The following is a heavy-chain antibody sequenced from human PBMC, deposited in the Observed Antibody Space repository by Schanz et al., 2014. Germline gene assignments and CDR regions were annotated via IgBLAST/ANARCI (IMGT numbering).Heavy chain of an antibody. V-gene: IGHV1-46*01. J-gene: IGHJ3*02. CDR1: GYTFTSYY. D-gene: IGHD3-3*01. CDR2: INPSGGST. CDR3: VTEKRMESGTWAKAFEI. Sequence: QVQLVQSGAEVKKPGASVKVSCKASGYTFTSYYMHWVRQAPGQGLEWMGIINPSGGSTSYAQKYQGRVTMTRDTSTTTVYMELSSLRSDDTAMYYCVTEKRMESGTWAKAFEIWGQGTWVTVSS.